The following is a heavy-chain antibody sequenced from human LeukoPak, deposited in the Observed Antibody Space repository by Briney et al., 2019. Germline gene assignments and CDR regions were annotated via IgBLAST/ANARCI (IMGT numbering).Heavy chain of an antibody. J-gene: IGHJ3*02. CDR3: ARDRGSSGLCI. Sequence: GGSLRLSCAASGFTFSSYSMNWVRQAPGKGLEWVSYISSSSSTIYYADSVKGRFTISRDNSQNRLYLQMNSLRAEDTAVYYCARDRGSSGLCIWGQGTMVTVSS. CDR1: GFTFSSYS. V-gene: IGHV3-48*01. CDR2: ISSSSSTI. D-gene: IGHD6-19*01.